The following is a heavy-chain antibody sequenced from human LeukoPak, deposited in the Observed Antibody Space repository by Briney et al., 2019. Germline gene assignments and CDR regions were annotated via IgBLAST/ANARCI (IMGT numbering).Heavy chain of an antibody. J-gene: IGHJ4*02. V-gene: IGHV3-53*01. CDR2: IYSGGST. Sequence: GGSLRLSCAASGFTFNNCAMSWVRQAPGKGLEWVSLIYSGGSTYYADSVKGRFTISRDNSKNTLYLQMNSLRAEDTAVYYCASALWGSSHWGQGTLVTVSS. CDR1: GFTFNNCA. CDR3: ASALWGSSH. D-gene: IGHD3-16*01.